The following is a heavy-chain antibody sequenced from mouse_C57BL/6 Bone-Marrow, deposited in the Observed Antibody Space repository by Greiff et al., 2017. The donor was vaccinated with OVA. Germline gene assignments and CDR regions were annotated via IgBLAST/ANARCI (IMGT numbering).Heavy chain of an antibody. J-gene: IGHJ2*01. V-gene: IGHV5-6*01. CDR1: GFTFSSYG. Sequence: EVNVVESGGDLVKPGGSLKLSCAASGFTFSSYGMSWVRQTPDKRLEWVATISSGGSYTYYPDSVKGRFTISRDNAKNTLYLQMSSLKSEDTAMYYCASLGYFDYWGQGTTLTVSS. D-gene: IGHD2-14*01. CDR3: ASLGYFDY. CDR2: ISSGGSYT.